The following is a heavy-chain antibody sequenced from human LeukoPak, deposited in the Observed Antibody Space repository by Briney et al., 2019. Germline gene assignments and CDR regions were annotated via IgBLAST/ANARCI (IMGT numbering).Heavy chain of an antibody. Sequence: SETLSLTCTVSGGSISSYYWSWIRQPPGKGLEWIGYIYYSGSTNYNPSLKSRVTISVDTSKNQFSLKLSSVTAADTAVYYCARGYTISGYYYYYGMDVWGQGTTVTVSS. CDR1: GGSISSYY. V-gene: IGHV4-59*01. D-gene: IGHD3-16*02. CDR2: IYYSGST. J-gene: IGHJ6*02. CDR3: ARGYTISGYYYYYGMDV.